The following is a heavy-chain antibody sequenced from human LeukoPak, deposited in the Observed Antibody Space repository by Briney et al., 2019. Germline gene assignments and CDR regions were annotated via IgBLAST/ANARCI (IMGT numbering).Heavy chain of an antibody. CDR1: RFTFSTYA. D-gene: IGHD1-26*01. CDR3: ARDLGMDSGSYFNWLDP. Sequence: GGSLRLSCAASRFTFSTYAMSWVRQAPGKGLEWVSVIYRGGSTYYADSVKGRFTISRDNSKNTLYLQMNNLRAEDTAVYYCARDLGMDSGSYFNWLDPWGQGTLVTVSS. V-gene: IGHV3-66*01. J-gene: IGHJ5*02. CDR2: IYRGGST.